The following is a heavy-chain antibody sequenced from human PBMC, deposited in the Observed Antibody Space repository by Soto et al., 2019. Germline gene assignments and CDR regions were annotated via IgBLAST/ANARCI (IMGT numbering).Heavy chain of an antibody. Sequence: SETLSLTCTVSGGSISNYYWSWIRQPAGKGLEWIGRIYTSGSPNYNPSLKSRVIMSVDTSKNQFSLKVSSVTAADTTVYYCARFSNWFDPWGQGILVTVSS. J-gene: IGHJ5*02. V-gene: IGHV4-4*07. CDR2: IYTSGSP. CDR1: GGSISNYY. CDR3: ARFSNWFDP.